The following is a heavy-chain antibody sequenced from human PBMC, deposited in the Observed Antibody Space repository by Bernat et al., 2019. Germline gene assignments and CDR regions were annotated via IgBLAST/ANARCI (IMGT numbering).Heavy chain of an antibody. J-gene: IGHJ4*02. CDR3: AKGISGAVEFDY. CDR2: IWGDGSKK. CDR1: GYTFSKSG. Sequence: QVQLVESGGGVVQAGRSLRLSCAASGYTFSKSGMHWVRQAPGKGLEWVSGIWGDGSKKFYADSVKGRFSISKDDSKNTLYLQMNSLTAEDTDVYYCAKGISGAVEFDYWGQGALVTVSS. V-gene: IGHV3-33*06. D-gene: IGHD3-3*01.